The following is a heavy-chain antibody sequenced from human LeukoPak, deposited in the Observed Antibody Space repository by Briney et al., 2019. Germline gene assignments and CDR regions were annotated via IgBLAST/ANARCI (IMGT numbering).Heavy chain of an antibody. Sequence: GESLKISCAASGFTFRNYGMHWVRQGPGKGLEWVSFIGDDGTNTYYADSVNGRFAISRDNPKNTVSLQMNSLRAEDTAVYYCARVSGDSLDYWGQGTLVTVSS. D-gene: IGHD2-21*02. CDR2: IGDDGTNT. J-gene: IGHJ4*02. CDR3: ARVSGDSLDY. CDR1: GFTFRNYG. V-gene: IGHV3-30*02.